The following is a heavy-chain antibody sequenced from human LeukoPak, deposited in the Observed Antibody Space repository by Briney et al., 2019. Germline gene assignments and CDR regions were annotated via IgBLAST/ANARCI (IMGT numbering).Heavy chain of an antibody. D-gene: IGHD3-22*01. Sequence: GGSLRLSCAASGFTFSGYWMSWVRQAPEKGLEWVANINQDGSVKHYVDSAKGRFTISRDNAKNSLYLQMSSLRAEDTALYYCATSDDSSGSDWGQGTLVTVSS. V-gene: IGHV3-7*01. CDR1: GFTFSGYW. CDR2: INQDGSVK. CDR3: ATSDDSSGSD. J-gene: IGHJ4*02.